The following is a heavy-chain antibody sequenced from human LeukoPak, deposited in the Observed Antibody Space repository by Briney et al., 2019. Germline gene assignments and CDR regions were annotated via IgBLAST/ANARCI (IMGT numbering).Heavy chain of an antibody. Sequence: PSETLSLTCTVSGGSVSSGSYYWSWIRQPPGKGLEWIGYIYYSGSTNYNPSLKSRVTISVDTSKNQFSLKLSSVTAADTAVYYCARGVILDTAMVNHPYYFDYWGQGTLVTVSS. CDR1: GGSVSSGSYY. CDR3: ARGVILDTAMVNHPYYFDY. D-gene: IGHD5-18*01. CDR2: IYYSGST. V-gene: IGHV4-61*01. J-gene: IGHJ4*02.